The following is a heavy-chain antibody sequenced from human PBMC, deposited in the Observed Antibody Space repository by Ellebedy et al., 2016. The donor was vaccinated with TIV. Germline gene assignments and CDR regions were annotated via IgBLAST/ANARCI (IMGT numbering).Heavy chain of an antibody. J-gene: IGHJ4*02. D-gene: IGHD2/OR15-2a*01. CDR2: FSLSSGIT. CDR1: GFTFSSYA. Sequence: GGSLRLXXAASGFTFSSYAMSWVRQAPGGGLEWISYFSLSSGITHYADSVRGRFIISRDNAKNALFLQMNSLRDEDTAVYYCARDRSMTPDSWGQGSLVTVSS. CDR3: ARDRSMTPDS. V-gene: IGHV3-23*01.